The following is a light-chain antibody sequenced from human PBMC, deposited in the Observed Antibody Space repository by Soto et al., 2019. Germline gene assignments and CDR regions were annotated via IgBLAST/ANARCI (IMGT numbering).Light chain of an antibody. CDR1: SSDVGAYNY. V-gene: IGLV2-14*01. CDR3: SSYTITTTWV. Sequence: QSALTQPASVSGSPGQSITISCTGSSSDVGAYNYVSWFQQHPGKAPKLIIYEVSNRPSGVSDRFSGSKSGNTASLTISGLQAEDEADYHCSSYTITTTWVFGGGTQLTVL. J-gene: IGLJ3*02. CDR2: EVS.